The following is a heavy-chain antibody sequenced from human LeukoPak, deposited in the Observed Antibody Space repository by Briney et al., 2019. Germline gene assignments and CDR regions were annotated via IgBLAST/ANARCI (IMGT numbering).Heavy chain of an antibody. J-gene: IGHJ4*02. CDR3: SGRSGFSSIY. CDR2: IRPDGSEA. Sequence: GGSLRLSCAASGFTFSSYWMSWVRQAPGKGLEWLANIRPDGSEAVYVDSVRGRFTISRGNAKNLVYLQMNNLRAEDTAVYYCSGRSGFSSIYWGQGVLVTVSS. CDR1: GFTFSSYW. D-gene: IGHD2-2*01. V-gene: IGHV3-7*01.